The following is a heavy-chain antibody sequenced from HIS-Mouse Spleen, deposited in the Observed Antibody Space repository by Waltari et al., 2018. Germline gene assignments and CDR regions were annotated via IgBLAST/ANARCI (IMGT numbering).Heavy chain of an antibody. D-gene: IGHD2-15*01. Sequence: QVQLQESGPGLVKPSATLSLTCTVPGGSISSYYWSWIRQPPGKGLEWIGYIYYSGSTSYNPSLKSRVTISVDTSKNQFSLKLSSVTAADTAVYYCARGGLLAATYYFDYWGQGTLVTVSS. CDR1: GGSISSYY. V-gene: IGHV4-59*08. J-gene: IGHJ4*02. CDR3: ARGGLLAATYYFDY. CDR2: IYYSGST.